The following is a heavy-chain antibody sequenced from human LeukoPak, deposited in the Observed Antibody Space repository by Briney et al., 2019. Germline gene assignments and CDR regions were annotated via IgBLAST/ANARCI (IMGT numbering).Heavy chain of an antibody. CDR1: GFTFSSYA. J-gene: IGHJ4*02. D-gene: IGHD6-25*01. CDR2: ISYDGSNK. CDR3: ARAEQRSF. Sequence: GGSLRLSCAASGFTFSSYAMHWVRQAPGKGLEWVAVISYDGSNKYYADSVKGRFTISRDNSKNTLYLQMNSLRAEDTAVYYCARAEQRSFWGQGTLVTVSS. V-gene: IGHV3-30-3*01.